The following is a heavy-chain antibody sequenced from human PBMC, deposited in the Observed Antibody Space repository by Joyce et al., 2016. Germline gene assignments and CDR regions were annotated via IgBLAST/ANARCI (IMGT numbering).Heavy chain of an antibody. CDR1: GSIFSGYA. CDR3: ARRSGIPAGRRPGAFDM. J-gene: IGHJ3*02. Sequence: QEQLEESGGGVVQPGTSLRLSCTASGSIFSGYAKNWVRQVPGKGLEWVAIISYDGPNKFYADSVRGRFTISRDNYKNTLFLQMNSLTIEDAGVYYCARRSGIPAGRRPGAFDMWGQGTVVTVSS. D-gene: IGHD6-13*01. CDR2: ISYDGPNK. V-gene: IGHV3-30*04.